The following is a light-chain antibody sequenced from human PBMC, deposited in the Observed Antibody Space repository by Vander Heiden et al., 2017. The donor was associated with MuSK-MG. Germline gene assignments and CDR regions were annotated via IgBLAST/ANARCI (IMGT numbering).Light chain of an antibody. V-gene: IGLV2-14*01. CDR1: SSDVGGYNY. CDR2: EVT. J-gene: IGLJ2*01. Sequence: QSALTQPASVSGSPGQSLTISCTGTSSDVGGYNYVSWYQQFPGKAPILMIYEVTNRPAGVSHRFSGSKSGNTASLTISGLQAEDEADYYCISDSASNTWVFGGGTKVTVL. CDR3: ISDSASNTWV.